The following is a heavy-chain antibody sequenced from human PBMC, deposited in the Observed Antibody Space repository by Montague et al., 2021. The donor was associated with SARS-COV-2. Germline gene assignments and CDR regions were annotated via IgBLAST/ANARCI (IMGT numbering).Heavy chain of an antibody. CDR3: ARDRSYYDNSDFDL. CDR1: GFTFSSYE. D-gene: IGHD3-22*01. J-gene: IGHJ2*01. CDR2: ISSSGSTI. V-gene: IGHV3-48*03. Sequence: SLRLSCAASGFTFSSYEMNWVRQAPGKGLEWVSYISSSGSTIYYADSVQGRFTISRDNAKNSLYLQMNSLRAEDTAVYYCARDRSYYDNSDFDLWGRGALVTVSP.